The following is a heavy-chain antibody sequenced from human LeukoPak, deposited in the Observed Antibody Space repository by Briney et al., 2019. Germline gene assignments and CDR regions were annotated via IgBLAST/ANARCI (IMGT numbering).Heavy chain of an antibody. CDR2: IYYSGST. D-gene: IGHD2-2*02. CDR1: GGSITNYY. CDR3: AGYCSSTSCYRDAFDI. J-gene: IGHJ3*02. V-gene: IGHV4-59*01. Sequence: PSETLSLTCTVSGGSITNYYWTWIRQPPGKGLEWIGYIYYSGSTNYNPSLKSRVTISVDTSKNQFSLKLSSVTAADTAVYYCAGYCSSTSCYRDAFDIWGQGTMVTVSS.